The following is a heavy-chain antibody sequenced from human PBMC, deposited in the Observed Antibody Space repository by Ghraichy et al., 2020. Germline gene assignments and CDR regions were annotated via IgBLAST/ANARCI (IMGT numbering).Heavy chain of an antibody. D-gene: IGHD2-2*02. CDR1: GYTFTGYY. CDR3: ARGRGYCSSTSCHRGWFDP. J-gene: IGHJ5*02. Sequence: ASVKVSCKASGYTFTGYYMHWVRQAPGQGLEWMGWINPNSGGTNYAQKFQGRVTMTRDTSISTAYMELSSLRSDDTAVYYCARGRGYCSSTSCHRGWFDPWGQGTLVTVSS. V-gene: IGHV1-2*02. CDR2: INPNSGGT.